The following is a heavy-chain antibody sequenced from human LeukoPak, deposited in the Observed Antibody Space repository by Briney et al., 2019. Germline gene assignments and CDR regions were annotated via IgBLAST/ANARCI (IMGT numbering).Heavy chain of an antibody. D-gene: IGHD2-2*01. V-gene: IGHV3-23*01. CDR3: AKDGGGRYCSSTSCYGNNWFDP. CDR1: GFTFSSYA. CDR2: ISGGGSST. Sequence: GGSLRLSCAASGFTFSSYAMSWVRQAPGKGLEWVSGISGGGSSTYYADPVKGRFTISRDNSKNTLYLQMNSLRDEDTAVYFCAKDGGGRYCSSTSCYGNNWFDPWGQGTLVTVSS. J-gene: IGHJ5*02.